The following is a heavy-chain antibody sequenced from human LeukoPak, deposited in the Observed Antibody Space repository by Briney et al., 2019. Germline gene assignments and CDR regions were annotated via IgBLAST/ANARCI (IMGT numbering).Heavy chain of an antibody. J-gene: IGHJ4*02. CDR2: IIPIFGTA. Sequence: SVKVSCKASGGTFSSYAISWVRQAPGQGLEWMGGIIPIFGTANYAQKFQGRVTITADKSTSTAYVELSSLRSEDTAVYYCARVLIAVAGTLDYRGQGTLVTVSS. D-gene: IGHD6-19*01. CDR1: GGTFSSYA. V-gene: IGHV1-69*06. CDR3: ARVLIAVAGTLDY.